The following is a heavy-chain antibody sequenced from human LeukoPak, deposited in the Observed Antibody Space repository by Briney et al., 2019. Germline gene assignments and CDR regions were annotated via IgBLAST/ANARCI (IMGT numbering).Heavy chain of an antibody. J-gene: IGHJ6*02. D-gene: IGHD3-10*01. V-gene: IGHV4-59*01. CDR2: ISYSGST. Sequence: PSETLSLTCTVSGGSISPYYWSWLRQPPGKGLEWIGYISYSGSTKNNPSLKSRVTISVDMSKNQFSLKLTSVTAADTALYYCAKDIARLWFGVWPGSAMDVWGHGTTVSVSS. CDR3: AKDIARLWFGVWPGSAMDV. CDR1: GGSISPYY.